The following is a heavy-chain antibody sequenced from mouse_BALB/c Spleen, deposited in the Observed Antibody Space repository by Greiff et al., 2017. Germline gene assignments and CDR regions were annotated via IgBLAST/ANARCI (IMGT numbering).Heavy chain of an antibody. CDR2: IRNKANGYTT. CDR3: ARDSTQDYFDY. D-gene: IGHD2-1*01. CDR1: GFTFTDYY. J-gene: IGHJ2*01. V-gene: IGHV7-3*02. Sequence: DVKLVESGGGLVQPGGSLRLSCATSGFTFTDYYMSWVRQPPGKALEWLGFIRNKANGYTTEYSASVKGRFTISRDNSQSILYLQMNTLRAEDSATYYCARDSTQDYFDYWGQGTTLTVSS.